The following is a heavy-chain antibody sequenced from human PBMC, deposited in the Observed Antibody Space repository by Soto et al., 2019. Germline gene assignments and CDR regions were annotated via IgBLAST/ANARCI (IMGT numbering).Heavy chain of an antibody. CDR3: ARFRGTAGKRYFDY. CDR1: GGSMIAYY. Sequence: PSETLSLTCTVSGGSMIAYYWNWMRQPPGKGLQWIGYTYYSGSTTYNPSLKSRVTISVDSSKNQFSLKLDSVTPADRAVYYCARFRGTAGKRYFDYWGPGTLVTVSS. V-gene: IGHV4-59*01. J-gene: IGHJ4*02. CDR2: TYYSGST. D-gene: IGHD6-13*01.